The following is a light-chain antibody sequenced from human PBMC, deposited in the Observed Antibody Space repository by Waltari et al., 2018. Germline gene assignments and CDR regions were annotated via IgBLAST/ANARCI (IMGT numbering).Light chain of an antibody. V-gene: IGKV1-33*01. Sequence: DIQMTQFPSSLSASVGDRVTIACHASQDITNYLNWYQQTIGRAPKRLIYDASNLETGVSSRFSGSGSGTNFTFVISSLQPEDIATYYCQQSDGLPRTFGQGTQVEIK. CDR1: QDITNY. CDR3: QQSDGLPRT. CDR2: DAS. J-gene: IGKJ2*01.